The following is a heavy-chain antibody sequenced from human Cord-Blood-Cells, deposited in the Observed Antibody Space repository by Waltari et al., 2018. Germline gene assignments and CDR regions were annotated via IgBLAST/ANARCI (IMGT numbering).Heavy chain of an antibody. Sequence: VQLXXSGGGLVQXXXSLXXSCXXXGFXXXSSGXSWVRQAPGKGLEXVANIKQDGSEKYYVDSVKGRFTISRDNAKNSLYLQMNSLRAEDTAVYYCARADYWGXGTLVTXSS. J-gene: IGHJ4*01. CDR2: IKQDGSEK. CDR3: ARADY. V-gene: IGHV3-7*05. CDR1: GFXXXSSG.